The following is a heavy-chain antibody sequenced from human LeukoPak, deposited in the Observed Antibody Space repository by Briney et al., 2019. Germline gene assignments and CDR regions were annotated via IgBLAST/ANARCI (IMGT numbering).Heavy chain of an antibody. CDR1: GGSFSGYY. V-gene: IGHV4-34*01. CDR2: INHSGST. Sequence: SETLSLTCAVYGGSFSGYYWSWIRQPPGKGLEWIGEINHSGSTNYNPSLKSRVTISVDTSKNQFSLKLSSVTAADTAVYYCARAGRGQLPYLLSHWFDPWGQGTLVTVSS. J-gene: IGHJ5*02. D-gene: IGHD2-2*02. CDR3: ARAGRGQLPYLLSHWFDP.